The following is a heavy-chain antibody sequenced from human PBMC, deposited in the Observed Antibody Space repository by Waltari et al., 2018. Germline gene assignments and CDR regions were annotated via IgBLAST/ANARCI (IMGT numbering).Heavy chain of an antibody. Sequence: QVQLQESGPGLVKPSETLSLTCTVSGGSISSYYWSWIRQPPGKGLEWIGYIYYSGSTNYNPSLKSRVTISVDTSKNQFSLKLSSVTAADTAVYYCARVPFTGNYYYYYMDVWGKGTTVTVSS. CDR3: ARVPFTGNYYYYYMDV. CDR1: GGSISSYY. J-gene: IGHJ6*03. D-gene: IGHD3-10*01. V-gene: IGHV4-59*01. CDR2: IYYSGST.